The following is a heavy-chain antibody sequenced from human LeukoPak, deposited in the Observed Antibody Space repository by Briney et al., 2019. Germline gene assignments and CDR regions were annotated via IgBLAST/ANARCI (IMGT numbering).Heavy chain of an antibody. CDR1: GFTFSSYG. Sequence: GGSLRLSCAASGFTFSSYGMHWVRQAPGKGLEWVAVIWYDGSNKYYADSVKGRFTISRDNSKNTLYLQMNSLRAEDTAVYYCARLIRWFGDPRDYYFDYWGQGTLVTVSS. CDR3: ARLIRWFGDPRDYYFDY. D-gene: IGHD3-10*01. J-gene: IGHJ4*02. V-gene: IGHV3-33*01. CDR2: IWYDGSNK.